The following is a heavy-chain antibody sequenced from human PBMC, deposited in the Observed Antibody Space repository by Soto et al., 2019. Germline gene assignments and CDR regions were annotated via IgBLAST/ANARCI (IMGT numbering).Heavy chain of an antibody. Sequence: EVQLVESGGGLVQPGGSLRLSCAASGFTLSNYWIHWVRQVPGKGLVWVSRVNSDGTSTSYADFVKGRFTITRDNAKNTVYLQMDNLGADDTAVYYCTRGGTTTTYWGLFSYWGQGALVAVSS. CDR2: VNSDGTST. D-gene: IGHD7-27*01. CDR1: GFTLSNYW. J-gene: IGHJ4*02. CDR3: TRGGTTTTYWGLFSY. V-gene: IGHV3-74*03.